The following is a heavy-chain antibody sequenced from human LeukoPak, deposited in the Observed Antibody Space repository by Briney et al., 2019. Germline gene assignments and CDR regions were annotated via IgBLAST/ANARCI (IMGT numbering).Heavy chain of an antibody. J-gene: IGHJ3*02. Sequence: SETLSLTCTVSGVSISSYYWTWIRQPAGKGLEWTGRIYTSGITNYNPSLKSRVTMSVDTSKNQFSLKLSSVTAADTAVYYCARDNVLRYFDWLPYLAPGLGAFDIWGQGTMVTVSS. D-gene: IGHD3-9*01. V-gene: IGHV4-4*07. CDR3: ARDNVLRYFDWLPYLAPGLGAFDI. CDR2: IYTSGIT. CDR1: GVSISSYY.